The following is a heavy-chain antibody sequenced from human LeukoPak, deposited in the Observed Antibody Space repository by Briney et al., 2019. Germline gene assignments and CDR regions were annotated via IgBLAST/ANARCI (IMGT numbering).Heavy chain of an antibody. D-gene: IGHD3-10*01. Sequence: SETLSLTCAVSGGSISSSNWWSWVRQPPGKGLEWIGEIYHNGSTNYNPSLKSRVTISVDKSKNQFSLKLSSVTAADTAVYYCARALGEGPDGFDPWGQGTLVTVSS. CDR1: GGSISSSNW. J-gene: IGHJ5*02. CDR2: IYHNGST. CDR3: ARALGEGPDGFDP. V-gene: IGHV4-4*02.